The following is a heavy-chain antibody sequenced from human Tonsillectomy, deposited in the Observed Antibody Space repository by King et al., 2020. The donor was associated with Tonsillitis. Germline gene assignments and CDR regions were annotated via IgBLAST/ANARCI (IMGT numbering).Heavy chain of an antibody. CDR2: IIPIFGTP. D-gene: IGHD2-15*01. Sequence: VQLVESGAEVKKPGSSVKVSWKASGGPFSTYAITWVRQAPGQGLEWMGAIIPIFGTPNYARKFQGRVTITADKSTTTAYMELSSLRSEDTAVYYCASGEYCTGGSCRFDYWGQGSLVTVSS. CDR3: ASGEYCTGGSCRFDY. V-gene: IGHV1-69*06. J-gene: IGHJ4*02. CDR1: GGPFSTYA.